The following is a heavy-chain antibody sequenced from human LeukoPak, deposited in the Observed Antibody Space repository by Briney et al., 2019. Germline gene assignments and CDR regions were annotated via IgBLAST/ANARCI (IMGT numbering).Heavy chain of an antibody. D-gene: IGHD6-19*01. CDR2: IKSKTDGGTT. CDR3: TTDPSGWYYFDY. Sequence: GGSLRLSCAASGFTFSNAWMSWVRQAPGKGLEWVGRIKSKTDGGTTDYTAPVKGRFTISRDDSKNTLYLQMNSLKTEDTAVYYCTTDPSGWYYFDYWGQGTLVTVSS. V-gene: IGHV3-15*01. CDR1: GFTFSNAW. J-gene: IGHJ4*02.